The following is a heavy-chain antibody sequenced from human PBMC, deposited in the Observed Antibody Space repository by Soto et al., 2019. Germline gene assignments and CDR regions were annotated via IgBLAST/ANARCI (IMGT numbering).Heavy chain of an antibody. CDR1: GDSVSSDSAA. CDR2: TYYRSKWFN. J-gene: IGHJ3*02. V-gene: IGHV6-1*01. Sequence: QAQLQQSGPGVVKPSQALSLTCAISGDSVSSDSAAWSWVRQSPSRGLEWLGRTYYRSKWFNDYAVSVKSRISINPDTSKNQFSLQLNSVTPEDTAVYYCARWAHEVATFDIWGQGTTVTVSS. CDR3: ARWAHEVATFDI. D-gene: IGHD2-15*01.